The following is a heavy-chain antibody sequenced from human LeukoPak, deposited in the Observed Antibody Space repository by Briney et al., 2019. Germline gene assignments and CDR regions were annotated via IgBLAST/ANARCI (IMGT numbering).Heavy chain of an antibody. CDR1: GYTFTGYY. D-gene: IGHD3-10*01. J-gene: IGHJ4*02. Sequence: GASVKVSCKASGYTFTGYYMHWVRQAPGQGLEWMGWINPNSGGTNYAQKFQGWVTMTRDTSISTAYMELSRLRSDDTAVYYCARSQNYYGSGDYWSPGTLVTVSS. CDR3: ARSQNYYGSGDY. V-gene: IGHV1-2*04. CDR2: INPNSGGT.